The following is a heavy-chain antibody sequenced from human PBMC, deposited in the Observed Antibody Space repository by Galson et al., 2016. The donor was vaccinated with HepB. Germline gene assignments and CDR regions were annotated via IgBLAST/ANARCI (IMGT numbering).Heavy chain of an antibody. CDR2: TYYRSKWLN. CDR3: AREVKGYGLRDP. J-gene: IGHJ5*02. V-gene: IGHV6-1*01. D-gene: IGHD4-17*01. CDR1: GDSVSSDRAG. Sequence: CAISGDSVSSDRAGWNWIRQSPSRGLEWLGRTYYRSKWLNDYATSVKGRITINPDTSKNHFSLQLNSVTPDDTAVYYCAREVKGYGLRDPWGPGTLVIVSS.